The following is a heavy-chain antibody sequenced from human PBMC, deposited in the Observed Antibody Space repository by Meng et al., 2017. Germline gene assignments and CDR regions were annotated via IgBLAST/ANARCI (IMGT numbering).Heavy chain of an antibody. V-gene: IGHV1-18*01. Sequence: QGQLVQSVLEGKKPGASVKGSCNASAHTPSSDGFAWVRQAPGQGLEWMGWINAYNGYTDYAQKFLGRVTLTTDTSTNTGYMELRSLTSDDTAVYYCATRGNPYLDCWGQGTLVTVSS. CDR3: ATRGNPYLDC. J-gene: IGHJ4*02. CDR2: INAYNGYT. CDR1: AHTPSSDG.